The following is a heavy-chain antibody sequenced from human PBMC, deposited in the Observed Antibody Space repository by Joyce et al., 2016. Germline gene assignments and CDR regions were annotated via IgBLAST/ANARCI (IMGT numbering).Heavy chain of an antibody. J-gene: IGHJ4*02. V-gene: IGHV3-30*18. Sequence: QVQLVASGGGVVQPGRSLRLSCADSGLTLRNYCVHWVRQAPGKGLEWVSVISYDGIYKYYADSVKGRFTISRDNSKNTVFLEMNSLRAEETAVYYCAKILTATYSSGWFLDYWGQGTLVTVSS. CDR2: ISYDGIYK. CDR3: AKILTATYSSGWFLDY. D-gene: IGHD6-25*01. CDR1: GLTLRNYC.